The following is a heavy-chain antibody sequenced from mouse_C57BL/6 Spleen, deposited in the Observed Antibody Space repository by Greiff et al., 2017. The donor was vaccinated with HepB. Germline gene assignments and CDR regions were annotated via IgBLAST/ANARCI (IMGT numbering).Heavy chain of an antibody. V-gene: IGHV1-82*01. J-gene: IGHJ2*01. CDR1: GYAFSSSW. Sequence: SGPELVKPGASVKISCKASGYAFSSSWMNWVKQRPGKGLEWIGRIYPGDGDTNYNGKFKGKATLTADKSSSTAYMQLSSLTSEDSAVYFCARGNYYGSSDYFDYWGQGTTLTVSS. CDR2: IYPGDGDT. CDR3: ARGNYYGSSDYFDY. D-gene: IGHD1-1*01.